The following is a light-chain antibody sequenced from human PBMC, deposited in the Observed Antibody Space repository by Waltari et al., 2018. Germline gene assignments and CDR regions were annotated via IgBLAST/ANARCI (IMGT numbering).Light chain of an antibody. Sequence: NFMLTQPHSVSESPGKTINISCTRSRGSLAANFFQWYQQRPGSAPTILIYDDNQRASGVPDRFSGSIDRSSNSASLTISALKPEDEADYYCQSYDNLNTVFGGGTKLTVL. CDR2: DDN. V-gene: IGLV6-57*04. CDR1: RGSLAANF. J-gene: IGLJ3*02. CDR3: QSYDNLNTV.